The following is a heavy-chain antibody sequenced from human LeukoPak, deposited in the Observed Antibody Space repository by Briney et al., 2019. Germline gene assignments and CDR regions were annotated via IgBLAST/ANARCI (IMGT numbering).Heavy chain of an antibody. V-gene: IGHV3-23*01. CDR3: AKDLSPGHY. CDR1: GVTFSSYC. J-gene: IGHJ4*02. Sequence: PGGCLRLSCAASGVTFSSYCLSWVRQAPWKGLAWVSAISGSGGNTYYADSVKGRFTISRDNSKNTLYLQMNSLRAEDTAVYYCAKDLSPGHYWGQGTLVTVSS. D-gene: IGHD2/OR15-2a*01. CDR2: ISGSGGNT.